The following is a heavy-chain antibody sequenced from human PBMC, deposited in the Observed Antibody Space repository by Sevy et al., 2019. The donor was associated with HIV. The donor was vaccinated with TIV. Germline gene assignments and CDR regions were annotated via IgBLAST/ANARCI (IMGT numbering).Heavy chain of an antibody. Sequence: GGSLRLSCAASGFTFSDYWMTWVRQAPGKDLEWVANIKRDESVKHHVDSVKGRFSVSGDNAKNSLYLHMNSLRADDRALYYCARDSSYCSGDKCYDVFDIWGQGTMVTVSS. CDR2: IKRDESVK. V-gene: IGHV3-7*01. CDR1: GFTFSDYW. D-gene: IGHD2-21*01. J-gene: IGHJ3*02. CDR3: ARDSSYCSGDKCYDVFDI.